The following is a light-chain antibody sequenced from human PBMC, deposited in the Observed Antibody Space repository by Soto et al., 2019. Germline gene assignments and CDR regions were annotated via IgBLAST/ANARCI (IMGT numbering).Light chain of an antibody. J-gene: IGKJ1*01. Sequence: EIVLTQSPGTLSLSPGERATLSCRASQSVISSSLAWYQQKPGQAPRLLIYGASSRATGIPDRFSGSGSGTDFTLTISRLEPEDCAVYYCHHYGNSPQTFGQGTRVEI. V-gene: IGKV3-20*01. CDR1: QSVISSS. CDR3: HHYGNSPQT. CDR2: GAS.